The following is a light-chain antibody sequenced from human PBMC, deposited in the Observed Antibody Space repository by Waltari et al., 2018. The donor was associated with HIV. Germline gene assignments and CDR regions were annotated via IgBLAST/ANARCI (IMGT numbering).Light chain of an antibody. CDR1: QSVSSY. CDR3: QQRSNWL. Sequence: EIVLTQSPATLSLSPGERATLSCRASQSVSSYLAWYQQKPGKAPRLLIYDASNRATGIPARFRGSGSETDFTLTISSLEPEDFAVYYCQQRSNWLFGGGTKVEIK. J-gene: IGKJ4*01. V-gene: IGKV3-11*01. CDR2: DAS.